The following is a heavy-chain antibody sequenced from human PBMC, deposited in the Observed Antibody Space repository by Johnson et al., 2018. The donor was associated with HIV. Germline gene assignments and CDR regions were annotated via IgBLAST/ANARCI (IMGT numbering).Heavy chain of an antibody. D-gene: IGHD4-23*01. CDR1: GFTFNNYA. V-gene: IGHV3-30*04. CDR3: ATSSTVVTPHDI. J-gene: IGHJ3*02. CDR2: ISYDGSNK. Sequence: QVQLVESGGGVVQPGRSLRLSCAASGFTFNNYAMHWVRQAPGKGLEWVAVISYDGSNKYYADSVKGRFTISRDNSKNTLYLQMNSLRAEDTAVYYCATSSTVVTPHDIWGQGTMVTVSS.